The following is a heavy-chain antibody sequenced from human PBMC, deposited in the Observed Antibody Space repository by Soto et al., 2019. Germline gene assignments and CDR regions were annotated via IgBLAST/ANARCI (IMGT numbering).Heavy chain of an antibody. Sequence: GGSLRLSCAASGFTFSSYAMHWVRQAPGKGLEWVAVISYDGSNKYYADSVKGRFTISRDNSKNTLYLQMNSLRAEDTAVYYCARESIVVVPVASYSGGMDVWGQGTTVTVSS. D-gene: IGHD2-2*01. V-gene: IGHV3-30-3*01. CDR2: ISYDGSNK. CDR3: ARESIVVVPVASYSGGMDV. CDR1: GFTFSSYA. J-gene: IGHJ6*02.